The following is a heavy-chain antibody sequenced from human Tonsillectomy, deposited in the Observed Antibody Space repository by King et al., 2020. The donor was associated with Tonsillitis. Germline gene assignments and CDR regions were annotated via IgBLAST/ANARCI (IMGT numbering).Heavy chain of an antibody. Sequence: VQLQESGPGLVKPSETLSLTCTVSGGSISGDYWSWIRQPPGKGLEWIGYFYYSGSTNYNPSLKSRVTMSVDTSKDPFFLRLSSVTAADTAVYYCARPYTTSFYYFDLWGRGTLVTVSS. J-gene: IGHJ2*01. V-gene: IGHV4-59*08. CDR1: GGSISGDY. CDR2: FYYSGST. CDR3: ARPYTTSFYYFDL. D-gene: IGHD6-6*01.